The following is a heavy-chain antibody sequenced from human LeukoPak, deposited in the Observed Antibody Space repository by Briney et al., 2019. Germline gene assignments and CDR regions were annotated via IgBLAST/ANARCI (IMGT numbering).Heavy chain of an antibody. CDR2: IWYDGSNK. J-gene: IGHJ6*02. Sequence: GRSLRLSCAASGFTFSSYGMHWVRQAPGKGLEWVAVIWYDGSNKYYADSVKGRFTISRDNSKNTLYLQMNSLRAEDTAVYYCARRQYYYGSGSDYNQYYYYGMDVWGQGTTVTVSS. D-gene: IGHD3-10*01. CDR1: GFTFSSYG. V-gene: IGHV3-30*19. CDR3: ARRQYYYGSGSDYNQYYYYGMDV.